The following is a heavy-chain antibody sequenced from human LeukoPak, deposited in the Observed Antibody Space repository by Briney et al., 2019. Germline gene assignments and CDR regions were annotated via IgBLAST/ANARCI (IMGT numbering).Heavy chain of an antibody. CDR3: ARQSPYYYYGMDV. CDR1: GYSLTSYW. V-gene: IGHV5-51*01. J-gene: IGHJ6*02. Sequence: GESLKISCKGSGYSLTSYWIGWVRQMPGKGLEWMGIIYPGDSDTRYSPSFQGQVTISADKSISTAYLQWSSLKASDTAMYYCARQSPYYYYGMDVWGQGTTVTVSS. CDR2: IYPGDSDT.